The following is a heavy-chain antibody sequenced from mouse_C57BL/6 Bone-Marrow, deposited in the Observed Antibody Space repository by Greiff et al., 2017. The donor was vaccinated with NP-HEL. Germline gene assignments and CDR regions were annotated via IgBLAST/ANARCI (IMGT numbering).Heavy chain of an antibody. D-gene: IGHD1-1*01. Sequence: QVQLKEPGAELVRPGSSVKLSCKASGYTFTSYWMDWVKQRPGQGLEWIGNIYPSDSETHYNQKFKDKATLTVDKSSSTAYMQLSSLTSEDSAVYYCARGRITTVVGPFAYWGQGTLVTVSA. CDR2: IYPSDSET. CDR3: ARGRITTVVGPFAY. V-gene: IGHV1-61*01. J-gene: IGHJ3*01. CDR1: GYTFTSYW.